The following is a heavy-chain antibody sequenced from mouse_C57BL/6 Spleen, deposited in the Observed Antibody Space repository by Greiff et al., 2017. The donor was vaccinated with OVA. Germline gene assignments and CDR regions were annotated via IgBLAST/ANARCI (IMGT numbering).Heavy chain of an antibody. V-gene: IGHV3-6*01. CDR1: GYSITSGYY. CDR2: ISYDGSN. J-gene: IGHJ2*01. Sequence: EVKLEESGPGLVKPSQSLSLTCSVTGYSITSGYYWNWIRHFPGNKLEWMGYISYDGSNNYNPSLKNRISITRDTSKNQFFLKLNSVTTEDTATDYCARVTPTVVASGFDYWGQGTTLTVSS. D-gene: IGHD1-1*01. CDR3: ARVTPTVVASGFDY.